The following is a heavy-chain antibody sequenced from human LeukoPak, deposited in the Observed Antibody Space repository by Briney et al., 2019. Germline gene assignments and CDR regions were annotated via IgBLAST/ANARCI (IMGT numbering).Heavy chain of an antibody. V-gene: IGHV3-23*01. CDR3: AKDNSGTGGYYFDY. CDR2: ISGSGGST. Sequence: GGSLRLSCAASGFTFSSYAMSWVRQAPGKGLEWVPAISGSGGSTYYADSVKGRFTISRDNSKNTLYLQMNSLRAEDTAVYYCAKDNSGTGGYYFDYWGQGTLVTVSS. CDR1: GFTFSSYA. J-gene: IGHJ4*02. D-gene: IGHD3-10*01.